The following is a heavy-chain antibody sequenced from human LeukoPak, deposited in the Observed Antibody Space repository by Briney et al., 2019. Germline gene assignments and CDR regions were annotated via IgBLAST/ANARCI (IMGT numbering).Heavy chain of an antibody. J-gene: IGHJ4*02. Sequence: SETLSLTCTVSGGSISSSSYYWGWIRQPPGKGLEWIGSIYYSGSTYYNPSLKSRVTLSVDTSKNQFSLKLSSVTAADTAVYYCARRDLYSSSTLFDYWGQGTLVTVSS. CDR1: GGSISSSSYY. CDR3: ARRDLYSSSTLFDY. CDR2: IYYSGST. V-gene: IGHV4-39*01. D-gene: IGHD6-6*01.